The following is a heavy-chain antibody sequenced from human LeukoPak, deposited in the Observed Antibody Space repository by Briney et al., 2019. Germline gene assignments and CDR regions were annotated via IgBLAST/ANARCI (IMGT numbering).Heavy chain of an antibody. D-gene: IGHD3-3*01. CDR3: ARAADFWSGYRFYWYFDL. V-gene: IGHV3-7*01. CDR2: IKQDGSGR. CDR1: GFTFSSYW. Sequence: GGSLRLSCAASGFTFSSYWMSWVRQAPGKGLEWVAYIKQDGSGRYYVDSVKGRFTISRDNAKNSLYLQMNSLRAEDTAVYYCARAADFWSGYRFYWYFDLWGRGTLVTVSS. J-gene: IGHJ2*01.